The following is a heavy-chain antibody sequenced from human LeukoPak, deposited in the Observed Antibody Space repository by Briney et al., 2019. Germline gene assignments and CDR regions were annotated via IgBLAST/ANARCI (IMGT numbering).Heavy chain of an antibody. Sequence: PSETLSLTCTVSGVSISSYYWSWIRQPPGKGLEWIGYIYYSGSTNYNPSLKSRVTISVDTSKNQFSLKLISVTAADTAVYYCARDSGGWFDPWGQGTLVTVSS. J-gene: IGHJ5*02. CDR3: ARDSGGWFDP. CDR1: GVSISSYY. CDR2: IYYSGST. D-gene: IGHD1-26*01. V-gene: IGHV4-59*12.